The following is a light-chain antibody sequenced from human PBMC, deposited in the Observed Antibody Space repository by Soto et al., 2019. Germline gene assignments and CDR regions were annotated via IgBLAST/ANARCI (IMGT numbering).Light chain of an antibody. Sequence: DIPMTQSPSAMSASVGDRVTITCRASQDISNSLAWLQQKPGKVPKRLISTASSLQSGVPSRFSGSRSGTEFTLTISSLQPEDVATYYCLQHKTYPWTFGQGTKVEIK. CDR3: LQHKTYPWT. CDR1: QDISNS. CDR2: TAS. J-gene: IGKJ1*01. V-gene: IGKV1-17*03.